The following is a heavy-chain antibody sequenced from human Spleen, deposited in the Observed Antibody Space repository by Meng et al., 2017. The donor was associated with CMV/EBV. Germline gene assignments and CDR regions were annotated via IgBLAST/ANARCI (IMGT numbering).Heavy chain of an antibody. V-gene: IGHV4-4*02. J-gene: IGHJ4*02. CDR3: ATFDGGKRAHAY. D-gene: IGHD4-23*01. CDR2: IHHSGAT. Sequence: TCAVSGISVTSSGWSWVRQPPGKGLEWIGEIHHSGATNYNPSLNSRVTISLDTSKNQFSLTLISVTAADTAVYYCATFDGGKRAHAYWGQGALVTVSS. CDR1: GISVTSSG.